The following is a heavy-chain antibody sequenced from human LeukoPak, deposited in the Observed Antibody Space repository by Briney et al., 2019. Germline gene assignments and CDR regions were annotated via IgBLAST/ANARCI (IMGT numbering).Heavy chain of an antibody. CDR3: ARGNGDIVVVVAATDAFDI. CDR2: IYPGDSDT. Sequence: GESLKISCKGSGYSFISYWIGWVRQMPGKGLEWMGIIYPGDSDTRYSPSFQGQVTISADKSISTADLQWSSLKASDTAMYYCARGNGDIVVVVAATDAFDIWGQGTMVTVSS. D-gene: IGHD2-15*01. V-gene: IGHV5-51*01. CDR1: GYSFISYW. J-gene: IGHJ3*02.